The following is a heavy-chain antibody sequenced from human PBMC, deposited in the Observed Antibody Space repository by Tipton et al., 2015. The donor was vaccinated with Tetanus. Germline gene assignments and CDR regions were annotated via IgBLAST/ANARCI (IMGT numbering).Heavy chain of an antibody. J-gene: IGHJ5*02. D-gene: IGHD2-8*01. Sequence: LRLSCTVSGGSIRSGGYYWTWIRQHPERGLEWLGYIYYTGNTYYNPSLKSRVTISVDTSKDQFSLKLTSVTAADTAVYYCARRLIQNWFDPWGQGTLVTVSS. V-gene: IGHV4-31*02. CDR1: GGSIRSGGYY. CDR2: IYYTGNT. CDR3: ARRLIQNWFDP.